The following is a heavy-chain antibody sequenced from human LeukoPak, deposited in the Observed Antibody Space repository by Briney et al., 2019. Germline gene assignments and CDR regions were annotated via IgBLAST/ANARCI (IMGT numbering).Heavy chain of an antibody. V-gene: IGHV4-39*01. D-gene: IGHD2-15*01. Sequence: SETLSLTCIVSGGSISSSSYSWGWIRQPPEKGLEWIGSIYYSETTYYNPSLKSRVTISVDTSKNQFSLKLSSVTAADTAVYYCAGHRVNTGYSALNYWGQGTLVTVSS. CDR3: AGHRVNTGYSALNY. CDR2: IYYSETT. CDR1: GGSISSSSYS. J-gene: IGHJ4*02.